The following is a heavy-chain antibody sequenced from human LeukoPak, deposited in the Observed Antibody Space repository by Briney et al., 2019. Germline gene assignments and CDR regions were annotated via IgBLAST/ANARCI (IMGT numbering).Heavy chain of an antibody. Sequence: SETLSLTCTVSGGSISSYYWSWIRQPAGKGLEWIGRIYTSGSTNYNPSLKSRVTMSVGTSKNQFSLKLSSVTAADTAVYYCARGRYNWNDGYYYYVDVWGKGTTVTVSS. D-gene: IGHD1-1*01. J-gene: IGHJ6*03. CDR1: GGSISSYY. CDR3: ARGRYNWNDGYYYYVDV. V-gene: IGHV4-4*07. CDR2: IYTSGST.